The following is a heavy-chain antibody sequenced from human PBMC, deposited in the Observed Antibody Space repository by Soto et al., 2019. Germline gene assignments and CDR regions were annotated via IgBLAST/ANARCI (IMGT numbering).Heavy chain of an antibody. CDR1: GGTFSSYA. V-gene: IGHV1-2*02. CDR3: ARVPIYSSGWNWYFDL. J-gene: IGHJ2*01. D-gene: IGHD6-19*01. Sequence: QVQLVQSGAEVKKPGSSVKVSCKASGGTFSSYAISWVRQAPGQGLEWMGWINPNSGGTNYAQKFQGRVTMTRDTSISTAYMELSRLRSDDTAVYYCARVPIYSSGWNWYFDLWGRGTLVTVSS. CDR2: INPNSGGT.